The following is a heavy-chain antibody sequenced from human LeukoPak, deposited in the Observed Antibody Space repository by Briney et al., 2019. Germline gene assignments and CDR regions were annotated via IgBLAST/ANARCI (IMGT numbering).Heavy chain of an antibody. CDR1: GFTFSSYS. CDR2: ISSSSSYI. V-gene: IGHV3-21*01. D-gene: IGHD3-22*01. CDR3: AREGGFYHDSSGYPIPFDY. Sequence: GGSLRLSCAASGFTFSSYSMNWVRQAPGKGLEWVSSISSSSSYIYYADSVKGRFTISRDNAKNSLYLQMNSLRAEDTAVYYCAREGGFYHDSSGYPIPFDYWGQGTLVTVSS. J-gene: IGHJ4*02.